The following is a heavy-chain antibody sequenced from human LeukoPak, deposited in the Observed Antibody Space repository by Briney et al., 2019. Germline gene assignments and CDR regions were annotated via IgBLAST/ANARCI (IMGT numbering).Heavy chain of an antibody. CDR3: AREDWFDP. CDR1: GFTFSGYS. V-gene: IGHV3-48*04. J-gene: IGHJ5*02. CDR2: ISSSSSSR. Sequence: PGGSLRLSCVASGFTFSGYSMNWVRQAPGKGLEWVSYISSSSSSRYYADSVKGRFTVSRDNAKNSLYLQMNSLRAEDTAVYYCAREDWFDPWGQGTLVTISS.